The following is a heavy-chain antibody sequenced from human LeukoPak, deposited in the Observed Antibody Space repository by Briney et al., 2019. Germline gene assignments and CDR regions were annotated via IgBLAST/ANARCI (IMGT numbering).Heavy chain of an antibody. J-gene: IGHJ4*02. CDR3: ARGRGGYSYGYFDY. Sequence: GGSLRLSCAASGFTFSSYAMHWVRQAPGKGLEWVAVISYDGSNKYYADSVKGRFTISRDNSKNTLYLQMNSLRAEDTAVYYCARGRGGYSYGYFDYWGQGTLVTVST. V-gene: IGHV3-30-3*01. CDR2: ISYDGSNK. D-gene: IGHD5-18*01. CDR1: GFTFSSYA.